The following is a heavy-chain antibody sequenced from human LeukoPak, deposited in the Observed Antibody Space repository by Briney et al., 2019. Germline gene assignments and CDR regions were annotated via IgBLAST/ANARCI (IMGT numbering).Heavy chain of an antibody. J-gene: IGHJ6*02. CDR3: ARSPHRGATYYYYYGMDV. D-gene: IGHD5-12*01. CDR1: GYSFTSYW. CDR2: IYPGDSDT. Sequence: GGSLKISCKGSGYSFTSYWIGWVRQMPGKGLEWMGIIYPGDSDTRYSPSFQGQVTISADKSISTAYLQWSSLKASDTAMYYCARSPHRGATYYYYYGMDVWGQGTTVTVSS. V-gene: IGHV5-51*01.